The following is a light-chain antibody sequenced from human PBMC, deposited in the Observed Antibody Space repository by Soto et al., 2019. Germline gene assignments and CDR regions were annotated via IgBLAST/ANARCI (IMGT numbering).Light chain of an antibody. CDR3: QQYSTSLS. CDR2: GAS. J-gene: IGKJ4*01. CDR1: QSVGST. V-gene: IGKV3-15*01. Sequence: EILMTQSPATLSVSPGERVILSCRASQSVGSTLAWYQQKPGQAPRLLIRGASTRATGVPARFSGSGSGTEITLTITSLQSEDFAVYYCQQYSTSLSFGVGNTLDIK.